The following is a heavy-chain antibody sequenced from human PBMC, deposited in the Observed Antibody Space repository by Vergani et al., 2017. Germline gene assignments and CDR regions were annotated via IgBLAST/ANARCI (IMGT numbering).Heavy chain of an antibody. CDR1: GFTFQAFA. V-gene: IGHV3-9*01. D-gene: IGHD2-2*01. Sequence: VEAGGGLVQPGGSLRLSCTASGFTFQAFAFHWVRQVSGRGLEWVSGIDRNYGVKNGNSFEGRFSISRDNAKNTLYLQMNSLRAEDTAVYYCAKLLGYCSSTSCEGYMDVWGKGTTVTVSS. CDR3: AKLLGYCSSTSCEGYMDV. CDR2: IDRNYGVK. J-gene: IGHJ6*03.